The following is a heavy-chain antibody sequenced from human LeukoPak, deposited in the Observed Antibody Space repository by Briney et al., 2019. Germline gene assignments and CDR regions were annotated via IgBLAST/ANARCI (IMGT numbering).Heavy chain of an antibody. D-gene: IGHD3-10*01. CDR2: IDPSGGST. CDR3: ARDKDVSGSYYIGY. CDR1: GYSFTTYF. Sequence: ASVKVSCKASGYSFTTYFMQWVRQAPGQGLEWMGIIDPSGGSTSYAQKFQGRVTMTRDTSTSTAYMELNSLRSEDTAVYYCARDKDVSGSYYIGYWGQGTLVTVSS. J-gene: IGHJ4*02. V-gene: IGHV1-46*01.